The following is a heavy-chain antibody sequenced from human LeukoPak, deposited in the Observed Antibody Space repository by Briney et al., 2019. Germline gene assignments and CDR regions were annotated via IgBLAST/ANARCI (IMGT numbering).Heavy chain of an antibody. D-gene: IGHD3-22*01. CDR3: ARTVGSGYYQYYYYGMDV. CDR2: INHSGST. J-gene: IGHJ6*02. V-gene: IGHV4-34*01. CDR1: GGSFSGYY. Sequence: SETLSLTCAVYGGSFSGYYWSWIRQPPGKGLEWIGEINHSGSTNYNPSLKSRVTISVDTSKNQFSLKLSSVTAADTAVYYCARTVGSGYYQYYYYGMDVWGQGTTVTVSS.